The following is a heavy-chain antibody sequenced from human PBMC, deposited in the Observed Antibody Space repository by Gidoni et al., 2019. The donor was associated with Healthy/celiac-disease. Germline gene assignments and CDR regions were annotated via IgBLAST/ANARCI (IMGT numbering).Heavy chain of an antibody. Sequence: QLQLQESGPGLVKPSETLSLTCTVSGGSISSSSYYWGWIRQPPGKGLEWIGSIYYSGSNYYNPALKSRVTISVDTSKNQFSLKLSSVTAADTAVYYCARRPTYYDSSGYDYWGQGTLVTVSS. CDR2: IYYSGSN. CDR3: ARRPTYYDSSGYDY. CDR1: GGSISSSSYY. D-gene: IGHD3-22*01. V-gene: IGHV4-39*01. J-gene: IGHJ4*02.